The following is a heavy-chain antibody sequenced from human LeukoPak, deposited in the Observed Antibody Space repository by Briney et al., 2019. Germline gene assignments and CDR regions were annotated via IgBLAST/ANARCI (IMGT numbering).Heavy chain of an antibody. CDR2: IYYSGST. V-gene: IGHV4-59*06. CDR3: ARDDFWSGSGYMDV. Sequence: PSETLSLTCTVSGGSISSYYWSWIRQPPGKGLEWIGYIYYSGSTYYNPSLKSRVTISVDTSKNQFSLKLSSVTAADTAVYYCARDDFWSGSGYMDVWGKGTTVTVSS. D-gene: IGHD3-3*01. J-gene: IGHJ6*03. CDR1: GGSISSYY.